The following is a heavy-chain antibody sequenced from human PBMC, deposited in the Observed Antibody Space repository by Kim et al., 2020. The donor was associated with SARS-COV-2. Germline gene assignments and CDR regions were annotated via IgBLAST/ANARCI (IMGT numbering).Heavy chain of an antibody. D-gene: IGHD6-19*01. CDR2: IKSKTDGGTT. J-gene: IGHJ4*02. V-gene: IGHV3-15*01. CDR1: GFTFSNAW. Sequence: GGSLRLSCAASGFTFSNAWMSWVRQAPGKGLEWVGRIKSKTDGGTTDYAAPVKGRFTISRDDSKNTLYLQMNSLKTEDTAVYYCTTDTRGQWLFYFDYWGQGTLVTVSS. CDR3: TTDTRGQWLFYFDY.